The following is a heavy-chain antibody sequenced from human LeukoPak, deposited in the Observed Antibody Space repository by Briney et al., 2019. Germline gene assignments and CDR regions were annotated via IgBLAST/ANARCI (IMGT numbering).Heavy chain of an antibody. CDR2: ITTSSTYT. CDR3: ARDPYSGTYGNTYYYYMDV. J-gene: IGHJ6*03. V-gene: IGHV3-21*01. Sequence: VKPGGSLRLSCEASGFSFSSYNMDWVRQTPGKGLEWISSITTSSTYTFYADSVKGRFTISSDNARNSLYLQMNSLRVEDTAVYYCARDPYSGTYGNTYYYYMDVWGKGTTVTISS. CDR1: GFSFSSYN. D-gene: IGHD1-26*01.